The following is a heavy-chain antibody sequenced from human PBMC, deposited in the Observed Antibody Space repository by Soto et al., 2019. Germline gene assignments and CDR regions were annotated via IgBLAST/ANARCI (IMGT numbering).Heavy chain of an antibody. V-gene: IGHV4-39*01. CDR3: ARFMITFGGVESLDY. CDR1: GGSISSSSYY. J-gene: IGHJ4*02. D-gene: IGHD3-16*01. CDR2: IYYSGST. Sequence: SETLSLTCTVSGGSISSSSYYWGWIRQPPGKGLEWIGSIYYSGSTYYNPSLKSRVTISVDTSKNQFSLKLSSVTAADTAVYYCARFMITFGGVESLDYWGQGTLVTVSS.